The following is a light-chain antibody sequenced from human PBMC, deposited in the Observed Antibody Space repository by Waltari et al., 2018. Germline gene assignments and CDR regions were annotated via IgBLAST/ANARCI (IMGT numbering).Light chain of an antibody. V-gene: IGLV1-47*01. J-gene: IGLJ3*02. Sequence: QSVLTQPPSASGTPGQGVTISCSGSSSNIGDHYVYWYQQFPGTSPKLLLHRNNPRPSGVPDRFSGSKSGTSAFLVISGLRSEDEADYHCAAWDDSLSGWVFGGGTKLTVL. CDR1: SSNIGDHY. CDR2: RNN. CDR3: AAWDDSLSGWV.